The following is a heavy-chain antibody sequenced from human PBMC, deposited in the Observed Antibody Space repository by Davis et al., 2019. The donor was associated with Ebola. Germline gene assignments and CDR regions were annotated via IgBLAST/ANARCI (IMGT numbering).Heavy chain of an antibody. CDR2: IIPIFGTA. J-gene: IGHJ6*02. D-gene: IGHD6-13*01. V-gene: IGHV1-69*13. CDR3: ARDTRPYSSSWSYYYYYGMDV. CDR1: GGTFSSYA. Sequence: AASVTVSCKASGGTFSSYAISWVRQAPGQGLEWMGGIIPIFGTANYAQKFQGRVTITADESTSTAYMELSSLRSEDTAVYYCARDTRPYSSSWSYYYYYGMDVWGQGTTVTVSS.